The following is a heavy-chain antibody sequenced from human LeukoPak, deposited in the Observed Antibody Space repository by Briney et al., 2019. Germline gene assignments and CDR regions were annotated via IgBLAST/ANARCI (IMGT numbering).Heavy chain of an antibody. V-gene: IGHV3-30*18. CDR1: GFTFSSYG. D-gene: IGHD2-15*01. Sequence: PGGSLRLSCAASGFTFSSYGMHWVRQAPGKGLEWVAVISYDGSNKYYADSVKGRFTISRDNSKNTLYLQMNSLRAEDTAVYYCAKDLGRSGGRCYSDAFDIWGQGTMVTVSS. CDR3: AKDLGRSGGRCYSDAFDI. CDR2: ISYDGSNK. J-gene: IGHJ3*02.